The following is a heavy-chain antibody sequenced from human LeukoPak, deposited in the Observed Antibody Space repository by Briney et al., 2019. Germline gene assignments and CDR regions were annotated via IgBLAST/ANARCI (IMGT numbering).Heavy chain of an antibody. CDR1: GFTFSSYS. J-gene: IGHJ4*02. CDR3: ARAVDYYGSGSYVFDY. D-gene: IGHD3-10*01. V-gene: IGHV3-21*01. CDR2: ISSSSSCI. Sequence: GGSLGLSCAASGFTFSSYSMNWVRQAPGKGLEWVSSISSSSSCIYYADSVKGRFTISRDNAKNSLYLQMNSLRAEDTAVYYCARAVDYYGSGSYVFDYWGQGTLVTVSS.